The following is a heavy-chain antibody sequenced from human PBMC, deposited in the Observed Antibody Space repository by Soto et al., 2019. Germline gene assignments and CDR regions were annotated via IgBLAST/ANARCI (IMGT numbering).Heavy chain of an antibody. CDR2: ISYSGAT. V-gene: IGHV4-59*07. CDR1: GGTINIYY. J-gene: IGHJ6*03. Sequence: PSDTLALACTVSGGTINIYYGSWILQPPGKGLEWIGYISYSGATSYNPSLKSRVTMSVDTSKNQFSLRLSSVTAADTAMYFCARHDYSINHYYYYMDVWGKGTTVTVSS. CDR3: ARHDYSINHYYYYMDV. D-gene: IGHD4-4*01.